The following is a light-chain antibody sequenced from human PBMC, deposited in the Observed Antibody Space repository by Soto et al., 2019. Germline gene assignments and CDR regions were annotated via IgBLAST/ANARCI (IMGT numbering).Light chain of an antibody. Sequence: EIVLTQSPGTLSLSPGERATLSCKASQSVSNNYLAWYQQKPGQAPRLLIYGASSRVTGIPDRFSGSGSGTDFTLTISRLEPEDFAVYYCQQYGNSAWTFGQGTKVDIK. V-gene: IGKV3-20*01. CDR2: GAS. CDR1: QSVSNNY. CDR3: QQYGNSAWT. J-gene: IGKJ1*01.